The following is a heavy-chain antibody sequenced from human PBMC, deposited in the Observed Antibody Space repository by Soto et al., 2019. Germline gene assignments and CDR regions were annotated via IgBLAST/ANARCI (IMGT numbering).Heavy chain of an antibody. D-gene: IGHD3-3*01. J-gene: IGHJ4*02. CDR1: GYTFTSYE. V-gene: IGHV1-8*01. Sequence: QVQLVQSGAEVKKSGASVKVSCKASGYTFTSYEINWVRQVAGQGLEWIGWVNPNRGNTAYAQKFQGRVTMTRDTSKSTTYMELSGLTSEDTAVYYCARGGVVVSAWGMGYWGQGSLVIVSS. CDR2: VNPNRGNT. CDR3: ARGGVVVSAWGMGY.